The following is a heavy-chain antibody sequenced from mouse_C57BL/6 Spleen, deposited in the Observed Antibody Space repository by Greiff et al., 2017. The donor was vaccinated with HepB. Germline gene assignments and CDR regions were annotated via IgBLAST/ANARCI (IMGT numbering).Heavy chain of an antibody. CDR3: ARVSPGYYYAMDY. J-gene: IGHJ4*01. CDR1: GFTFSDFY. Sequence: EVNVVESGGGLVQSGRSLRLSCATSGFTFSDFYMEWVRQAPGKGLEWIAASRNKANDYTTEYSASVKGRFIVSRDTSQSILYLQMNALRAEDTAIYYCARVSPGYYYAMDYWGQGTSVTVSS. D-gene: IGHD4-1*01. V-gene: IGHV7-1*01. CDR2: SRNKANDYTT.